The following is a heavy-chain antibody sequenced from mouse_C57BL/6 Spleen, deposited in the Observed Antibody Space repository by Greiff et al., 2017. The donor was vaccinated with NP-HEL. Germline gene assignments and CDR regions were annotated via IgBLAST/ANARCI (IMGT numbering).Heavy chain of an antibody. V-gene: IGHV1-19*01. CDR3: ARGRLRRSDAMDY. CDR1: GYTFTDYY. J-gene: IGHJ4*01. Sequence: EVQLQQSGPVLVKPGASVKMSCKASGYTFTDYYMNWVKQSHGKSLEWIGVINPYNGGTSYNQKFKGKATLTVDKSSSTAYMELNSLTSEDSAVYYCARGRLRRSDAMDYWGQGTSVTVSS. CDR2: INPYNGGT. D-gene: IGHD2-4*01.